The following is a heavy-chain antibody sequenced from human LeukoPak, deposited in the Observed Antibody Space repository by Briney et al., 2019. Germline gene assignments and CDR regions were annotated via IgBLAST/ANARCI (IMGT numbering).Heavy chain of an antibody. CDR2: IYTSGST. D-gene: IGHD3-22*01. J-gene: IGHJ4*02. Sequence: SETLSLTCTVSGGSISSYYWSWIRQPAGKGLEWIGRIYTSGSTNYNPSLKSRVTMSVDTSKNQFSLKLSSVTAEDTAVYYCARDSSGYYYGRYFDYWGQGTLVTVSS. V-gene: IGHV4-4*07. CDR3: ARDSSGYYYGRYFDY. CDR1: GGSISSYY.